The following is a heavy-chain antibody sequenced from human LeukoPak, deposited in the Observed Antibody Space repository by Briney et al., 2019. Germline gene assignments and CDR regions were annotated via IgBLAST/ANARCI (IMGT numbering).Heavy chain of an antibody. Sequence: GGSLRLSCAASGFTFSNYAMHWVRQAPGKGLEWVALISYDGSNKYYADSVKGRFTISRDNSKNTVYLQMNSLRAEDTAVYYCAKDLLGSTRGAPNWFDPWGQGTLVTVSS. CDR3: AKDLLGSTRGAPNWFDP. CDR2: ISYDGSNK. D-gene: IGHD1-26*01. CDR1: GFTFSNYA. V-gene: IGHV3-30-3*01. J-gene: IGHJ5*02.